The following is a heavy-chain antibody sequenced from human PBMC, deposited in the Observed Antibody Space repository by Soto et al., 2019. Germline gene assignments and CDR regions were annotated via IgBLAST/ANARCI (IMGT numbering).Heavy chain of an antibody. CDR1: GFTFDDYA. CDR2: ISWNSGSI. V-gene: IGHV3-9*01. CDR3: AKDITIFGVVIIRGPFDY. Sequence: GGSLRLSCAASGFTFDDYAMHWVRQAPGKGLEWVSGISWNSGSIGYADSVKGRFTISRDNAKNSLYLQMNSLRAEDTALYYCAKDITIFGVVIIRGPFDYWGQGTLVTVSS. D-gene: IGHD3-3*01. J-gene: IGHJ4*02.